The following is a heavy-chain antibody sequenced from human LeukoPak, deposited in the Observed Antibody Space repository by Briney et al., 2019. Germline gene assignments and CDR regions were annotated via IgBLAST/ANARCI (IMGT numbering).Heavy chain of an antibody. V-gene: IGHV3-7*01. Sequence: GGSLRLSCAASGFTFSSYWMSWVRQAPGKGLEWVANIKQDGSEKYYVDSVKGRFTISRDNAKNSLYLQMNSLRVEDTAVYYCVREGGGGLGYCSGGSCHAMDAWGQGTTVTVSS. CDR1: GFTFSSYW. J-gene: IGHJ6*02. CDR2: IKQDGSEK. D-gene: IGHD2-15*01. CDR3: VREGGGGLGYCSGGSCHAMDA.